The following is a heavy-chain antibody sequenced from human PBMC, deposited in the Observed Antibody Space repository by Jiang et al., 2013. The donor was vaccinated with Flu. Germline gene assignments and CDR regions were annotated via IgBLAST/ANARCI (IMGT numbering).Heavy chain of an antibody. D-gene: IGHD6-13*01. CDR3: ASFGPAAGMSSNGGVDY. CDR1: GGSFSGYY. V-gene: IGHV4-34*01. J-gene: IGHJ4*02. Sequence: LLKPSETLSLTCAVYGGSFSGYYWSWIRQPPGKGLEWIGEINHSGSTNYNPSLKSRVTISVDTSKNQFSLKLSSVTAADTAVYYCASFGPAAGMSSNGGVDYWGQGTLVTVSS. CDR2: INHSGST.